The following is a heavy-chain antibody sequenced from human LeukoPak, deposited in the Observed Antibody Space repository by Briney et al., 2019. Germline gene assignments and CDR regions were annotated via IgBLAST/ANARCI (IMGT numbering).Heavy chain of an antibody. J-gene: IGHJ4*02. CDR1: GGSISSYY. V-gene: IGHV4-59*08. CDR2: IFYSGST. Sequence: SETLSLTCTVSGGSISSYYWSWIPQPPGKGLEWIGYIFYSGSTNHNPSLKSRVTISVDTSKNQVSLKLRSVTAADTAVYYCARTNPSFDYWGQGTLVTVSS. CDR3: ARTNPSFDY.